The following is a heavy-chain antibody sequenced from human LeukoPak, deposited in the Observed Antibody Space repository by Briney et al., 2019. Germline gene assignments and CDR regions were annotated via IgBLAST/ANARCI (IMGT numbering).Heavy chain of an antibody. Sequence: ASVKVSCKAPGYTFTSYYMHWVRQAPGQGLEWMGIINPSGGSTSYAQKFQGRVTMTRDTSTSTAYMELSRLRSDDTAVYYCARDRWELRTWGQGTLVTVSS. V-gene: IGHV1-46*01. D-gene: IGHD1-26*01. CDR3: ARDRWELRT. J-gene: IGHJ4*02. CDR1: GYTFTSYY. CDR2: INPSGGST.